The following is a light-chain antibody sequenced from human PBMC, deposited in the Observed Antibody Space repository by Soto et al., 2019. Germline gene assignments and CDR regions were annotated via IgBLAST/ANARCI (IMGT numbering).Light chain of an antibody. CDR3: CSYEGTRV. Sequence: QSALTQPASVSGSPGQSVTISCTGTSSDVGSYNLVSWYQQHPGKAPKLMIYEGSKRPSGVSNRFSGSKSGNPASLTISGLQAEDEADYYRCSYEGTRVFGGGTKLTVL. CDR2: EGS. CDR1: SSDVGSYNL. V-gene: IGLV2-23*01. J-gene: IGLJ3*02.